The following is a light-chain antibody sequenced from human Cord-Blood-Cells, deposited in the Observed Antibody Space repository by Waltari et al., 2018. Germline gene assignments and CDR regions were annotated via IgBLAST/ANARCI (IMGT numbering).Light chain of an antibody. CDR2: EVS. CDR3: SSYAGSNNFV. V-gene: IGLV2-8*01. J-gene: IGLJ1*01. Sequence: QSALTQPPSASGSPGQSVTISCTGTSSDVGGYNYVSWYQQHPGKAPKLMIYEVSKQPSGVPDRFSGSKSCNTASLTVSGLQAEDEADYYCSSYAGSNNFVFGTGTKVTVL. CDR1: SSDVGGYNY.